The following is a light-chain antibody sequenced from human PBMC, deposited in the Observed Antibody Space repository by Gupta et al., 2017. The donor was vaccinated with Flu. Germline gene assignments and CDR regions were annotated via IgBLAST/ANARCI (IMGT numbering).Light chain of an antibody. J-gene: IGLJ3*02. CDR2: GNS. Sequence: QSVLTPPHSAPGPPGPRATISCTWSSSNIGAGYDVHWYQQLPGTAPKLLIYGNSNRPSGVPDRFSGSKSGTSAPLAITGLQAEDEADYYCQSYDSSLSGWVFGGGTKLTVL. V-gene: IGLV1-40*01. CDR3: QSYDSSLSGWV. CDR1: SSNIGAGYD.